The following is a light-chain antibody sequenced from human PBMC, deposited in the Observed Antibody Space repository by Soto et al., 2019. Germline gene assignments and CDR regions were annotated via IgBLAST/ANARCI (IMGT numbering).Light chain of an antibody. V-gene: IGKV1-39*01. CDR2: AAS. Sequence: DIQMTQSPSSLSASVGDRVTITCRASQSISSYLNWYQQKPGKAPKLLIYAASSLQSGVPSRFSGSGSGTDFTLTISSLQPEDFGTYYCQHSYSPPYSFGQGTKLDIK. CDR3: QHSYSPPYS. J-gene: IGKJ2*03. CDR1: QSISSY.